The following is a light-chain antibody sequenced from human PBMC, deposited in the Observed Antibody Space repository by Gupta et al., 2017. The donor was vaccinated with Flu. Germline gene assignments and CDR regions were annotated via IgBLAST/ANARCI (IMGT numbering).Light chain of an antibody. CDR3: GSYAGGNSWV. CDR1: ISDVGTYKY. Sequence: SALTQPPSASGSPVQSVTISCTGTISDVGTYKYVSWYQQHPGKAPKLIIHEVNKRPAGVPDRFSGSKSGNTASLTISGLQAEEEADYYCGSYAGGNSWVFGGGTKLTV. V-gene: IGLV2-8*01. CDR2: EVN. J-gene: IGLJ3*02.